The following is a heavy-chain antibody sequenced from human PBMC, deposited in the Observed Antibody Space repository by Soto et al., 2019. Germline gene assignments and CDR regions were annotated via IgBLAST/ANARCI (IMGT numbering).Heavy chain of an antibody. Sequence: QVQLQQWGAGLLKPSETLSLTCAVYGGSFSGYYWSWIRQPPGKGLEWIGEINHSGSTNYNPSLKSRVTISVDTAKNQFSLKLSSVTAAHTAVYYCARDYYDSSGRPAIDYWGQGTLVTVSS. CDR2: INHSGST. D-gene: IGHD3-22*01. V-gene: IGHV4-34*01. CDR3: ARDYYDSSGRPAIDY. J-gene: IGHJ4*02. CDR1: GGSFSGYY.